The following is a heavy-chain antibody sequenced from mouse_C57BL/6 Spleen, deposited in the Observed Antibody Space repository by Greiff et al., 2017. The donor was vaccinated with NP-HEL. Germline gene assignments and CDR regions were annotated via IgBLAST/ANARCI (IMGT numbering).Heavy chain of an antibody. V-gene: IGHV1-18*01. Sequence: VQLKQSGPELVKPGASVKIPCKASGYTFTDYNMDWVKQSHGKSLEWIGDINPNNGGTIYNQKFKGKATLTVDKSSSTAYMELRSLTSEDTAVYYCARAGTGSSYFDYWGQGTTLTVSS. D-gene: IGHD4-1*01. CDR2: INPNNGGT. CDR3: ARAGTGSSYFDY. CDR1: GYTFTDYN. J-gene: IGHJ2*01.